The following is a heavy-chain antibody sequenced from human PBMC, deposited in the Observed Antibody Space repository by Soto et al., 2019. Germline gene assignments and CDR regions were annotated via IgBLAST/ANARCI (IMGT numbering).Heavy chain of an antibody. D-gene: IGHD6-13*01. CDR1: GGSIRSNKW. J-gene: IGHJ5*02. CDR3: ATGGDWTQQDL. Sequence: QVQLQESGPGLVKPSGTLSVTCGVSGGSIRSNKWWSWVRQPPGKGLEWIGEIYHSGSTNYNPSPNHRVTTTVDKTTTQSALKLNSGTAADTAVYYCATGGDWTQQDLWGQGTLVTVSS. CDR2: IYHSGST. V-gene: IGHV4-4*02.